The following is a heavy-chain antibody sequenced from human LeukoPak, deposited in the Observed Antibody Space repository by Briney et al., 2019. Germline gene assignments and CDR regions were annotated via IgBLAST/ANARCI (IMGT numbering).Heavy chain of an antibody. CDR1: GGSVTNYY. Sequence: SETLSLTCTVSGGSVTNYYWNWVRQSPGQGLEWIAYIYYTGRATYNPSFKSRVTISVDPSRNQFSLEMRYVTAADTAVYYCARDRQWVLNYWGQGTLVTVSS. CDR3: ARDRQWVLNY. V-gene: IGHV4-59*02. CDR2: IYYTGRA. J-gene: IGHJ4*02. D-gene: IGHD6-19*01.